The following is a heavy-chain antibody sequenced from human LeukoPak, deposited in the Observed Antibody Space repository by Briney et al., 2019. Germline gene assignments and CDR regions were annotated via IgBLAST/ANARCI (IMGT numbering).Heavy chain of an antibody. CDR3: ARAPGHPTTYSSSWYFYYGMDV. V-gene: IGHV3-53*04. CDR2: IYSGSST. CDR1: GFTVSSNY. D-gene: IGHD6-13*01. J-gene: IGHJ6*02. Sequence: GGSLRLSCAASGFTVSSNYMSWVRQAPGKGLEWVSVIYSGSSTYYADSVKGRFTISRHNSKNTLYLQMNSLRAEDTAVYYCARAPGHPTTYSSSWYFYYGMDVWGQGTTVTVSS.